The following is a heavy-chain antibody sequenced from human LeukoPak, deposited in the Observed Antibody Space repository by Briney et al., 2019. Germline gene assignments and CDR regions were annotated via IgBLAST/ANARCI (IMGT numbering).Heavy chain of an antibody. Sequence: GESLKIACKGYGYSFTCYWIRWVRQMPGKGLEWMGIIYPGDSDTRYSPSFQGQVTISADKSISTAYLQWSSLKASDTAMYYCARGDHCSGGSCYSPWFDPWGQGTLVSVSS. CDR2: IYPGDSDT. J-gene: IGHJ5*02. CDR1: GYSFTCYW. D-gene: IGHD2-15*01. V-gene: IGHV5-51*01. CDR3: ARGDHCSGGSCYSPWFDP.